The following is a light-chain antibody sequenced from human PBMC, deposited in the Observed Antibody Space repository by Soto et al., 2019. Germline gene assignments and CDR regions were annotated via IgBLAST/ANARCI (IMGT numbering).Light chain of an antibody. CDR2: EDD. V-gene: IGLV6-57*03. Sequence: NFMLTQPHSVSESPGETVNISCTRSSGSIADNYVQWYQQRPGSAPTIVIYEDDQRPSGVPDRFSGSTDSSSNSASLTISGLKTEDEADYSCQSYDTMVVFGGGTKLTVL. J-gene: IGLJ2*01. CDR1: SGSIADNY. CDR3: QSYDTMVV.